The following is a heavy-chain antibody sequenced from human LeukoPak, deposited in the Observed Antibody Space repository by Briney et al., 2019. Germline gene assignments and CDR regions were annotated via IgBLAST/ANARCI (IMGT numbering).Heavy chain of an antibody. CDR2: ISSSSSNI. CDR3: ARDRGGIGYYMDV. J-gene: IGHJ6*03. CDR1: GFTFSSYS. D-gene: IGHD3-16*02. V-gene: IGHV3-48*01. Sequence: GGSLRLSCAASGFTFSSYSMYWVRQAPGKGLEWVSYISSSSSNIYYADSVEGRFTISRDYAKNLFYLQMNSLRAEDTALYYCARDRGGIGYYMDVWGKGTTVTVSS.